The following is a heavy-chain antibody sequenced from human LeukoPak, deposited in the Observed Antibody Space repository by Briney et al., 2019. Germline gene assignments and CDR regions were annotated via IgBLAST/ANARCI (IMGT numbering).Heavy chain of an antibody. Sequence: GGSLRLSRAASGFTFDDYGMSWVRQAPGKGLEWVSGVNWNGGTTGYADSVKGRFTISRDNAKNSVYLQLSSLRTEDTAAYYCASSRWQAFDSWGQGILVTVSS. CDR3: ASSRWQAFDS. CDR1: GFTFDDYG. D-gene: IGHD6-13*01. CDR2: VNWNGGTT. J-gene: IGHJ4*02. V-gene: IGHV3-20*04.